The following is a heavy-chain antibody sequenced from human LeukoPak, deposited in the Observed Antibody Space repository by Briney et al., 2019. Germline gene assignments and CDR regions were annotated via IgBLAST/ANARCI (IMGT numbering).Heavy chain of an antibody. J-gene: IGHJ5*02. CDR2: IIAIFGTA. Sequence: ASVKVSCKASGGTFSSYAISWVRQAPGQGLEWMGGIIAIFGTANYAQKFQGRVTITTDESTSTAYMELSSLRSEDTAVYYCARGKAPDSSSWYAWFDPWGQGTLGTVSA. CDR1: GGTFSSYA. CDR3: ARGKAPDSSSWYAWFDP. V-gene: IGHV1-69*05. D-gene: IGHD6-13*01.